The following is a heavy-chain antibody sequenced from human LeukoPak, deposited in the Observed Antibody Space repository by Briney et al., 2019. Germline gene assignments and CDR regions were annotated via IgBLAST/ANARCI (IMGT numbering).Heavy chain of an antibody. CDR3: AKDVCTSPRCLLYFDS. CDR1: GFAFSTYA. D-gene: IGHD2-8*01. CDR2: CSGFNT. Sequence: GGSLRLSCTTSGFAFSTYAMNCVLQSPGKGREAVSGCSGFNTYYADSVKVRFTIFRDNSKNVLYLQMDRLRAEDTAVYSCAKDVCTSPRCLLYFDSWGQGALVTVSS. J-gene: IGHJ4*02. V-gene: IGHV3-23*01.